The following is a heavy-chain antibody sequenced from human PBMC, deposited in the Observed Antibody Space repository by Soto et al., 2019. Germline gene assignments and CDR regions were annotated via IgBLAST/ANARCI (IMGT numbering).Heavy chain of an antibody. Sequence: QITLNESGPTVVRPTEPLTLTCRFSGFSLTTSGVGVGWIRQSPGKAPEWLALIYWDDAKRYSASLKSRLTIPKDTSKNQVVLTVSDLDPTDTATYYCAHRVLRTVFGLVTTTAIYFDFWGQGTPVAVSS. D-gene: IGHD3-3*01. CDR1: GFSLTTSGVG. CDR3: AHRVLRTVFGLVTTTAIYFDF. CDR2: IYWDDAK. J-gene: IGHJ4*02. V-gene: IGHV2-5*02.